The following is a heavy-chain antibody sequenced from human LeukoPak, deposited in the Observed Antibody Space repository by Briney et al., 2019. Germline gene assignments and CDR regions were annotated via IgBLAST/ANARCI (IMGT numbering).Heavy chain of an antibody. CDR2: LSGERSHI. J-gene: IGHJ4*02. Sequence: PGGSLRLSCLASGFTFNTYAMNSVRQAPGGGLEWVAALSGERSHIYHADSVMGRFTITRDNVKNSLYLQMNSLRADDTAVYYCTRDLYSMYAKWGQGTLVTVSS. CDR3: TRDLYSMYAK. V-gene: IGHV3-21*04. D-gene: IGHD2-8*01. CDR1: GFTFNTYA.